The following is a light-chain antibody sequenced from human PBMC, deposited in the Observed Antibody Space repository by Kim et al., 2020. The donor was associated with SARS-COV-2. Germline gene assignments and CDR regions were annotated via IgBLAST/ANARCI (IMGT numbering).Light chain of an antibody. CDR3: HQYGVSPQT. Sequence: LSPGERATLSCRASQTVRSSLAWYQQKPGQAPRLLIYDASNRATGISDRFSGSGFGTDFTLTISGLEPEDFAVFYCHQYGVSPQTFGQGTKVEIK. CDR2: DAS. J-gene: IGKJ1*01. CDR1: QTVRSS. V-gene: IGKV3-20*01.